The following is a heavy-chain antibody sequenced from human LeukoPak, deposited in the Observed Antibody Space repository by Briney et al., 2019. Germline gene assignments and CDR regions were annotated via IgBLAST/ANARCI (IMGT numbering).Heavy chain of an antibody. D-gene: IGHD6-19*01. J-gene: IGHJ4*02. Sequence: GGSLRLSCVASGFTFSSYWMTWVRQAPGKGLEWLANIKEDGSIQSYLDSVRGRVTISRDNAKTAVYLQLNSLRADDTAVYYCARDVWTGVAVSDYWGQGTLVTVSS. CDR3: ARDVWTGVAVSDY. CDR1: GFTFSSYW. CDR2: IKEDGSIQ. V-gene: IGHV3-7*01.